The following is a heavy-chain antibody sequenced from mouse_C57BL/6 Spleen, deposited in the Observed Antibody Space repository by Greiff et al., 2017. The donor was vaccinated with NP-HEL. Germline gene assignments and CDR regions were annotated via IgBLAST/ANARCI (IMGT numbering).Heavy chain of an antibody. V-gene: IGHV1-26*01. D-gene: IGHD4-1*01. Sequence: VQLQQSGPELVKPGASVKISCKASGYTFTDYYMNWVKQSHVKSLEWIGDINPNNGGTSYNQKFKGKATLTVDKSSSTAYMELRSLTSEDSAVYYCARRLGGQVYWYFDVWGTGTTVTVSS. CDR3: ARRLGGQVYWYFDV. J-gene: IGHJ1*03. CDR2: INPNNGGT. CDR1: GYTFTDYY.